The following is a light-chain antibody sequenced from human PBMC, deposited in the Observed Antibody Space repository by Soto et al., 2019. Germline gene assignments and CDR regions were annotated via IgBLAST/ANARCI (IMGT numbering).Light chain of an antibody. CDR3: QNYNSPPWT. Sequence: DIQMTQSPSTLSAYVGDRVTITCRASQSIDNLLAWYQQRPGKVPRLLIYKASTLESGVPSRFSGSGSGTEFTLTISSLQPDDSATYYCQNYNSPPWTFGQGTRVEIK. CDR2: KAS. CDR1: QSIDNL. V-gene: IGKV1-5*03. J-gene: IGKJ1*01.